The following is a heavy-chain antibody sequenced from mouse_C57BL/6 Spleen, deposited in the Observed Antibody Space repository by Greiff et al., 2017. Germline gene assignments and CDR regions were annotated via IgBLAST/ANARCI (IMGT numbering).Heavy chain of an antibody. Sequence: QVQLQQSGAELVKPGASVKLSCKASGYTFTSYWMHWVKQRPGQGLEWIGMIHPNSGSTNYNEKFKSKATLTVDKSSSTAYMQLSSLTSEDSAVYYCARRGSLGFDYWGQGTTLTVSS. J-gene: IGHJ2*01. CDR1: GYTFTSYW. D-gene: IGHD4-1*01. CDR2: IHPNSGST. CDR3: ARRGSLGFDY. V-gene: IGHV1-64*01.